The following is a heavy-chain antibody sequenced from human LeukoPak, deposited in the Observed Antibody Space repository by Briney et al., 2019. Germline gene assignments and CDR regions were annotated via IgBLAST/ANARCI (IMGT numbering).Heavy chain of an antibody. CDR1: GYTFTGYY. D-gene: IGHD1-26*01. CDR2: INPNSGGT. Sequence: ASVKVSCKASGYTFTGYYMHWVRQAPGQGLEWMGRINPNSGGTNYAQKFQGRVTMTRDTSIRTAYMELSRLRSDDTAVYYCARGPGWGGSYYVVRSMGNWFDPWGQGTLVTVSS. V-gene: IGHV1-2*06. J-gene: IGHJ5*02. CDR3: ARGPGWGGSYYVVRSMGNWFDP.